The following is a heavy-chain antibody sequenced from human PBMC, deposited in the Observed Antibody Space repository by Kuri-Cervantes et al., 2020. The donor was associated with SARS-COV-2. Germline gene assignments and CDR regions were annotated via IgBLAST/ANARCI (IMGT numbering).Heavy chain of an antibody. D-gene: IGHD4-17*01. J-gene: IGHJ3*02. Sequence: GGSLRLSCAASGFTFSSYAMHWVRQAPGKGLEWVAVISYDGSNKYYADSVKGRFTISRDNAKNSLYLQMNSLRAEDTAVYYCARVVAVVDYGDYSGDAFDIWGQGTMVTVSS. CDR3: ARVVAVVDYGDYSGDAFDI. CDR2: ISYDGSNK. V-gene: IGHV3-30-3*01. CDR1: GFTFSSYA.